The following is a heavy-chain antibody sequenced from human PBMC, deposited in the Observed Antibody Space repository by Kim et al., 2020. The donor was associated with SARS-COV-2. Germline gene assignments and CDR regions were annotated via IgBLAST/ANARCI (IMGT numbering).Heavy chain of an antibody. V-gene: IGHV7-4-1*02. CDR3: ARPAVKDYYGSGSYYNAGAWFDP. CDR1: GYTFTSYA. J-gene: IGHJ5*02. Sequence: ASVKVSCKASGYTFTSYAMNWVRQAPGQGLEWMGWINTNTGNPTYAQGFTGRFVFSLDTSVSTAYLQISSLKAEDTAVYYCARPAVKDYYGSGSYYNAGAWFDPWGQGTLVTVSS. CDR2: INTNTGNP. D-gene: IGHD3-10*01.